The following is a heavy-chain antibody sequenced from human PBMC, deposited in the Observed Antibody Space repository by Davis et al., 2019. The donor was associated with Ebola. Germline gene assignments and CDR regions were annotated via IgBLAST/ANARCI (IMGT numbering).Heavy chain of an antibody. Sequence: HTGGSLRLSCAASGFTFSSYWMHWVRQAPGKGLVWVSCINRDGSTTTYADSVKGRFTISRDNSKNTLYLQMNSLRAEDTAVYYCARGLKGYSYGTYYYYGMDVWGKGTTVTVSS. V-gene: IGHV3-74*03. D-gene: IGHD5-18*01. J-gene: IGHJ6*04. CDR3: ARGLKGYSYGTYYYYGMDV. CDR1: GFTFSSYW. CDR2: INRDGSTT.